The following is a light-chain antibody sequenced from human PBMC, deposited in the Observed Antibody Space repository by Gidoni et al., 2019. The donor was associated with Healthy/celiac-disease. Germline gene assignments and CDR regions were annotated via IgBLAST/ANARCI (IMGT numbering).Light chain of an antibody. CDR1: QSISSY. CDR2: AAS. Sequence: DIQMTQSPSSLSASVGDRVTITCRASQSISSYLNWYQQKPGKAPKLLIYAASSLQSGVPSRFSGSGSGTDFTLTISSLQPEDFATYYCQQSYSTSGTFGGXTKVEIK. CDR3: QQSYSTSGT. J-gene: IGKJ4*01. V-gene: IGKV1-39*01.